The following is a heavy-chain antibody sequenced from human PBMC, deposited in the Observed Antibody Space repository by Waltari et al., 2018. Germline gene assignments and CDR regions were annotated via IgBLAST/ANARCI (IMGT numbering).Heavy chain of an antibody. CDR3: ARYERWLQPGDY. Sequence: EVQLVQSGAEVKKPGESLKISCKGSGYSFTSYWIGWVRQMPGQGLEWMVSIYPGDCDTKYSPSFQGKVTISADKAISTAYLQWSSLKASDTAMYYCARYERWLQPGDYWGQGTLVTVSS. J-gene: IGHJ4*02. D-gene: IGHD5-12*01. V-gene: IGHV5-51*03. CDR1: GYSFTSYW. CDR2: IYPGDCDT.